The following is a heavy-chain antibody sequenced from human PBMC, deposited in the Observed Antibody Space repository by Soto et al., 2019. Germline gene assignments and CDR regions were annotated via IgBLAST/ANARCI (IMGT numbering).Heavy chain of an antibody. CDR3: ARGVLWRGVHDY. CDR1: GYTFTGYY. D-gene: IGHD2-21*01. V-gene: IGHV1-2*02. CDR2: INPNSGGA. J-gene: IGHJ4*02. Sequence: ASVKVSCKASGYTFTGYYMHWVRQAPGQGLEWMGWINPNSGGANYAQKFQGRVTMTRDTSISTAYMELSRLRSDDTAVYYCARGVLWRGVHDYWGQGTLVTVSS.